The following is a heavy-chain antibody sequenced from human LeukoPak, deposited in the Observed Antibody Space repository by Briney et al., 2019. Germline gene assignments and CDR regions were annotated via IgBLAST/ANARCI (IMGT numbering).Heavy chain of an antibody. V-gene: IGHV3-48*03. J-gene: IGHJ6*04. CDR2: ISSSGSTI. D-gene: IGHD3-10*02. Sequence: PGGSLRLSCVASGSTFSSYAMNWVRQAPGKGPEWVSYISSSGSTIYYADSVKGRFTISRDNAKNSLYLQMNSLRTEDTAVYYCAELGITMIGGVWGKGTTVTISS. CDR1: GSTFSSYA. CDR3: AELGITMIGGV.